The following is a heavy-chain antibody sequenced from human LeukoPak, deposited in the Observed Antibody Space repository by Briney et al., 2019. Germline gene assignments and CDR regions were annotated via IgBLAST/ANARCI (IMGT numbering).Heavy chain of an antibody. CDR1: GGSISSSSYY. J-gene: IGHJ3*02. V-gene: IGHV4-39*07. CDR3: ARFLDYAFDI. Sequence: SETLSLTCSVSGGSISSSSYYWGWIRQPPGKGLEWIGSIYYSGSTYYNPSLKSRVTISVDTSKNQFSLKLSSVTAADTAVYYCARFLDYAFDIWGQGTMVTVSS. D-gene: IGHD3-3*01. CDR2: IYYSGST.